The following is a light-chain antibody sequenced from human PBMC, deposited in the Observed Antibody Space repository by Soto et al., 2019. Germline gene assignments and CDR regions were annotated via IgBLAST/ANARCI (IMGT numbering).Light chain of an antibody. J-gene: IGKJ2*01. CDR3: QQGHNWPLT. CDR1: QSISTE. Sequence: EIVMTQSPATLSVSPGERATLSCRASQSISTELAWYQQKPGQPPRLLIYSASTRATGVPARFTGSGSGSAFTLSIIGLQSEEYAVYYCQQGHNWPLTLGQGTRLEI. CDR2: SAS. V-gene: IGKV3-15*01.